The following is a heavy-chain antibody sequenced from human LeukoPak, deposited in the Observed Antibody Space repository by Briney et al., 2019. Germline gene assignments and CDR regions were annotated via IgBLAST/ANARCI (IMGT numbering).Heavy chain of an antibody. CDR2: INHSGST. V-gene: IGHV4-39*07. CDR1: GGSISSSSYY. D-gene: IGHD3-22*01. CDR3: ARTRITMIEILTFDY. J-gene: IGHJ4*02. Sequence: SETLSLTCTVSGGSISSSSYYWGWIRQPPGKGLEWIGEINHSGSTNYNPSLKSRVTISVDTSKNQFSLKLSSVTAADTAVYYCARTRITMIEILTFDYWGQGTLVTVSS.